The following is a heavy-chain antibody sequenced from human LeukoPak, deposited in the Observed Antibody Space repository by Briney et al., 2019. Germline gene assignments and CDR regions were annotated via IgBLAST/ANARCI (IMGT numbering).Heavy chain of an antibody. D-gene: IGHD3-22*01. CDR2: IYTSGST. Sequence: SQTVSLTCTVSGGSISSGDYYWSWIRQPAGRGLEWIGRIYTSGSTNYNPSLKSRLTISVDTSKNQFSLKLSSVTAADTAVYYCARANGGYYDSSGYNPKYYFDSWGQGTLVTVSS. J-gene: IGHJ4*02. CDR3: ARANGGYYDSSGYNPKYYFDS. CDR1: GGSISSGDYY. V-gene: IGHV4-61*02.